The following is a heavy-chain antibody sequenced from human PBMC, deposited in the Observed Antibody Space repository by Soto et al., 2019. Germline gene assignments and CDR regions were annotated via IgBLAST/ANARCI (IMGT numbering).Heavy chain of an antibody. J-gene: IGHJ4*02. CDR2: INHSGST. V-gene: IGHV4-34*01. D-gene: IGHD3-22*01. CDR1: GGSFSCYY. Sequence: SETLSLTCAVYGGSFSCYYWSWIRQPPGKGLEWIGEINHSGSTNYNPSLKSRVTISVDTSKNQFSLKLSSVTAADTAVYYCASPTDYYDSSGYPNPYNYWGQGTLVTVSS. CDR3: ASPTDYYDSSGYPNPYNY.